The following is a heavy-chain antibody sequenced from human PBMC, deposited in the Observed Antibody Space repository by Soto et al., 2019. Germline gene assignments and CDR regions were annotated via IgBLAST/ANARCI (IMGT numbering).Heavy chain of an antibody. Sequence: QVQLVQSGAEVKKPGASVKVSCKASGYTFTSYGISWVRQAPGQGLEWMVWISAYSGSTNYAQKLQGRVTMTTDTATSTAYMELRSLRSDDTAVYYCARSIAAAVDFDYWGQGTLVTVSS. CDR2: ISAYSGST. CDR3: ARSIAAAVDFDY. V-gene: IGHV1-18*01. J-gene: IGHJ4*02. D-gene: IGHD6-13*01. CDR1: GYTFTSYG.